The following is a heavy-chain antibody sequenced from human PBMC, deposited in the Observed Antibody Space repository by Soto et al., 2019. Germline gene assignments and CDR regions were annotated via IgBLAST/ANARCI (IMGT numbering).Heavy chain of an antibody. V-gene: IGHV3-73*02. Sequence: EVQLVESGGGLVQPGGSLKLSCAASGFTFSGSAMHWVRQASGKGLEWVGRIRSKANTYETGYAVSVKGRFTISRDDSRNTAYLQVNSLKTEDTAVYYCARGVYDFWRGLAKRLDYWGQGTVVNVSS. CDR1: GFTFSGSA. D-gene: IGHD3-3*01. J-gene: IGHJ4*02. CDR2: IRSKANTYET. CDR3: ARGVYDFWRGLAKRLDY.